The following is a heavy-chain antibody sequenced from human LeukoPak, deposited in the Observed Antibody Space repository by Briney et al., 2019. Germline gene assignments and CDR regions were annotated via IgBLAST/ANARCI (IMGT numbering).Heavy chain of an antibody. J-gene: IGHJ4*02. CDR3: ARGIVGTTMGRY. CDR1: GFTFSTYW. Sequence: PGGSLRLSCAASGFTFSTYWMNWVRQAPGKGLVWVSSINTDGSGTIYADSVKGRFTISRDNAKNTVYLQMNSLRVEDAAVYYCARGIVGTTMGRYWGQGTLVTVSS. D-gene: IGHD1-26*01. CDR2: INTDGSGT. V-gene: IGHV3-74*01.